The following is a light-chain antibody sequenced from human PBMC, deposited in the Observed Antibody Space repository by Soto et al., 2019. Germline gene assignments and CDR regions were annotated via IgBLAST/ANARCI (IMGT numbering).Light chain of an antibody. CDR3: QTWGTGITA. V-gene: IGLV4-69*01. Sequence: QPVLPQSPSASASLGASVNLTFTLTSGRSTYTTAWHQQRPQKGPRFLLKFNSDGSHTKGDGIPDRFSGSSSGAERYLTISNLQSEDEADYFCQTWGTGITAFGTATKLTVL. CDR2: FNSDGSH. CDR1: SGRSTYT. J-gene: IGLJ1*01.